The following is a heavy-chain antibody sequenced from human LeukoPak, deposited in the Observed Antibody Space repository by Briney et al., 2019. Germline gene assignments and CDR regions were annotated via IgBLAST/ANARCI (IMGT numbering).Heavy chain of an antibody. Sequence: GGSLRLSCAASGFTFSSYGMHWVRQAPGKGLEWVAFIRYDGSNKYYADSVKGRFTISRDNSKNTLYLQMNSLRAEDTAVYYCAKDKSVWAYYIDYWGQGTLVTVSS. V-gene: IGHV3-30*02. CDR2: IRYDGSNK. CDR1: GFTFSSYG. D-gene: IGHD1-14*01. J-gene: IGHJ4*02. CDR3: AKDKSVWAYYIDY.